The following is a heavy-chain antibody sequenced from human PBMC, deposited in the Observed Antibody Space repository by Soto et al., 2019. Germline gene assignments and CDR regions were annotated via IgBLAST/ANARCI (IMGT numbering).Heavy chain of an antibody. CDR2: IIPILGTP. V-gene: IGHV1-69*10. CDR1: GDTFSSYA. D-gene: IGHD3-22*01. CDR3: ARERSRYDRSGYYRPDY. J-gene: IGHJ4*02. Sequence: SVKVSCKTSGDTFSSYAISWVRQAPGQGLEWMGGIIPILGTPSYAQKFQGRVTITADKSTSTAYMELSSPRSEDTAVYYCARERSRYDRSGYYRPDYWGQGTLVTVSS.